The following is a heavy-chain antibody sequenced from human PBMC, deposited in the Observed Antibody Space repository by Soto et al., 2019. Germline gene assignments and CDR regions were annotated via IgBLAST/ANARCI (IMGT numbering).Heavy chain of an antibody. CDR3: AKDSGEGYDF. D-gene: IGHD3-22*01. J-gene: IGHJ4*02. V-gene: IGHV3-30*18. CDR1: GFTFSSYG. CDR2: ISYDGSNK. Sequence: WGSLLLSCAASGFTFSSYGMHWVRQAPGKGLEWVAVISYDGSNKYYADSVKGRFTISRDNSKNTLYLQMNSLRAEDTAVYYCAKDSGEGYDFCGQGTLVTVSS.